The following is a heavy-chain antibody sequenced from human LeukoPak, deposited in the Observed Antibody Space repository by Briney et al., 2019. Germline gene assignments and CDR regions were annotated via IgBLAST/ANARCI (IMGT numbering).Heavy chain of an antibody. CDR3: ARDSSYGPGSYYHEFDY. D-gene: IGHD3-10*01. J-gene: IGHJ4*02. V-gene: IGHV3-30*09. CDR2: ISFDGSKQ. Sequence: PGGSLRLSCAASGFTFSSYAMHWVRQAPGKGLEWVAVISFDGSKQFYADSVKGRFDISRGNSMNTLYLQMNSLRAEDTAVYFCARDSSYGPGSYYHEFDYWGQGTLVTVFS. CDR1: GFTFSSYA.